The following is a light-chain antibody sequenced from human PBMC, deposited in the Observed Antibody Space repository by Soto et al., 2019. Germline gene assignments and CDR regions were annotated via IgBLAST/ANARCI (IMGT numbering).Light chain of an antibody. CDR1: QGISSW. CDR2: AAS. CDR3: QRANSFPFT. Sequence: DIQMTQSPSSVSASVGDRVTITCRASQGISSWLAWYQQKPGKAPKLLIYAASSLQSGVPSRSNGSGSGTDFNLTISSMQAEDFADYHRQRANSFPFTFGPGTTVDIK. J-gene: IGKJ3*01. V-gene: IGKV1-12*01.